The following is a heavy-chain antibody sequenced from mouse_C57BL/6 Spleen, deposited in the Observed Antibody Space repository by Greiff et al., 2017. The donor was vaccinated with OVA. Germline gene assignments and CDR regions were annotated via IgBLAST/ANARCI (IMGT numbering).Heavy chain of an antibody. CDR2: IYPGDGDT. V-gene: IGHV1-82*01. CDR1: GYAFSSSW. D-gene: IGHD1-1*01. CDR3: ARSGSNYYYFDY. Sequence: VQLQQSGPELVKPGASVKISCKASGYAFSSSWMNWVKQRPGKGLEWIGRIYPGDGDTNYNGKFKGKATLTADKSSSTAYMQLSSLTSEDSAVYFCARSGSNYYYFDYWGQGTTLTVSS. J-gene: IGHJ2*01.